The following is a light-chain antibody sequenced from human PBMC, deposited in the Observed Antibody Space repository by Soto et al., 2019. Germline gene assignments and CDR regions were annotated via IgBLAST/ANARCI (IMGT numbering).Light chain of an antibody. CDR2: DAS. J-gene: IGKJ1*01. V-gene: IGKV1-5*01. CDR1: QSISGR. Sequence: DIQMTQSPSTLSASVGDSVTITCRASQSISGRLAWYQQKPGKAPKLLIYDASSLEGWVPSRFSGSGSGTEFTLTISGLQPDDFATYYCQHYNNYPWTFGQGTNGEI. CDR3: QHYNNYPWT.